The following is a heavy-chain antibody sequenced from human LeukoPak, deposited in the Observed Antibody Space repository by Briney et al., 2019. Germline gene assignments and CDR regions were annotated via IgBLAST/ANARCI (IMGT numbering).Heavy chain of an antibody. J-gene: IGHJ4*02. V-gene: IGHV3-11*01. D-gene: IGHD5-12*01. CDR3: VTGKRSGDDNAGDY. CDR1: GFTFSDPY. Sequence: PGGSPRLSFADSGFTFSDPYMGWFRQAPGKGLEWVSLVTIGDTSTYYADSVRGRFTISRDSARSLLYLKMNSLRVEDTTLYYCVTGKRSGDDNAGDYRGQGTVVTVSS. CDR2: VTIGDTST.